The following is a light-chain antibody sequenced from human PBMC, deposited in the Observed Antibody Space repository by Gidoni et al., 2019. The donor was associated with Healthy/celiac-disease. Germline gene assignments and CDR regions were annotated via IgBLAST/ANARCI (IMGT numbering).Light chain of an antibody. J-gene: IGKJ5*01. CDR1: QSVSSY. Sequence: EIVLTQSPATLSLSPGERATLSCRSSQSVSSYLAWYQQKPGQAPRLLIYDASNRATGIPARFSGSGPGTDFTLTISSLEPEDFAVYSCQQRSNWQITFGQGTRLEIK. CDR2: DAS. V-gene: IGKV3D-11*02. CDR3: QQRSNWQIT.